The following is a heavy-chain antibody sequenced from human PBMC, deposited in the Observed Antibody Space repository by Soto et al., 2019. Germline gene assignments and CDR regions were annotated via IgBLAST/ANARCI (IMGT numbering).Heavy chain of an antibody. V-gene: IGHV3-21*01. D-gene: IGHD1-26*01. CDR3: ARARYGNDAFDI. CDR2: ISSSSIYI. J-gene: IGHJ3*02. Sequence: VVSLRLSCSASGFTFSSYIMNWFRQAPGKGLEWVSSISSSSIYIYYADSVKGRFTISRDNAKNSLYMQMNSLRAEDTAVYYCARARYGNDAFDIWGKGKMVTVSS. CDR1: GFTFSSYI.